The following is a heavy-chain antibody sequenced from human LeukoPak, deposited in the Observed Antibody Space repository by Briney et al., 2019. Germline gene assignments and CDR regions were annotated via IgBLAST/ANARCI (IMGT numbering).Heavy chain of an antibody. CDR1: GFTVSSNY. Sequence: GGSLRLSCAASGFTVSSNYMSWVRQAPGKGLEWVSGIYTGGDTYYADSVKDRFTISRDNSKNTLYLQMNSLTSDDTAVYYCARGGIFDIWGQGTMVTVSS. J-gene: IGHJ3*02. V-gene: IGHV3-53*05. CDR2: IYTGGDT. D-gene: IGHD3-10*01. CDR3: ARGGIFDI.